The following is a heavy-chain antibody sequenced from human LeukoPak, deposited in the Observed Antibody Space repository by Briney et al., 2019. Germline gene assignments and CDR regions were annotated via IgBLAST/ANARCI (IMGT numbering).Heavy chain of an antibody. CDR3: ARGYYVTTLDY. V-gene: IGHV4-34*01. CDR2: INHSGST. CDR1: GGSFSGYY. J-gene: IGHJ4*02. D-gene: IGHD4-11*01. Sequence: SETLSLTCAVYGGSFSGYYWSWIRQPPGKGLEWIGEINHSGSTNYNPSLKSRVTISVDTSENQFSLKLSSVTAADTAVYYCARGYYVTTLDYWGQGTLVTVSS.